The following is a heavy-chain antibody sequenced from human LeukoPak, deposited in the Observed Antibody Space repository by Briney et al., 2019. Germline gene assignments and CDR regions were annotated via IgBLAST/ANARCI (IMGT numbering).Heavy chain of an antibody. J-gene: IGHJ4*02. D-gene: IGHD5-12*01. CDR3: ARDGRSGYDFVY. CDR1: GGSISSGSYY. CDR2: IYTSGST. Sequence: SETLSLTCTVSGGSISSGSYYWSWIRQPAGKGLEWIGRIYTSGSTNYNPSLKGRVTISVDTSKNQFSLKLSSVTAADTAVYYCARDGRSGYDFVYWGQGTLVTVSS. V-gene: IGHV4-61*02.